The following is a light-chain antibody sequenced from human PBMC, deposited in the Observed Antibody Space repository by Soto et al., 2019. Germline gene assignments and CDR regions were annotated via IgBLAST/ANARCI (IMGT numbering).Light chain of an antibody. CDR1: LSVGRIS. J-gene: IGKJ4*01. V-gene: IGKV3-20*01. CDR2: DAS. CDR3: HQYDVSPLT. Sequence: EIVLTQSPGTLSLSPGESATLSCRASLSVGRISLAWFKHKPDQAPRLLIYDASNRATGVPDRFSGSGSGTDFTFSVTRLEPEDFAVDYYHQYDVSPLTFGGGTTVEIK.